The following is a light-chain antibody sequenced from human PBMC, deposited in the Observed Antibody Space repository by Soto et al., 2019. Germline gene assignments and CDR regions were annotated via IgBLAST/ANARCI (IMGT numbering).Light chain of an antibody. CDR2: RNN. CDR1: SSNIGSNY. CDR3: AAWDDSLSGPWV. V-gene: IGLV1-47*01. J-gene: IGLJ3*02. Sequence: QSVLTQQPSASGTPGQRITISCSGSSSNIGSNYVYWYQQLPGTAPKLLIYRNNQRPSGVPDRFSGSKSGTSASLAISGLRSEDEADYYCAAWDDSLSGPWVFGGGTKLTVL.